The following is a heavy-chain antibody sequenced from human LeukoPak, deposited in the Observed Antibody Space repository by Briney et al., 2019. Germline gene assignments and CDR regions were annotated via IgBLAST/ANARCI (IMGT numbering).Heavy chain of an antibody. J-gene: IGHJ4*02. D-gene: IGHD5-18*01. CDR3: ARQNSYGYDY. CDR1: GYSFTSYW. CDR2: IYPGDSDT. Sequence: GESLKISCKGSGYSFTSYWIGWVRQLPGKGLEWMGIIYPGDSDTKYSPSFQGQVSTSADKSISTAYLQWSSLKASDTAMYYCARQNSYGYDYWGQGTLVTVSS. V-gene: IGHV5-51*01.